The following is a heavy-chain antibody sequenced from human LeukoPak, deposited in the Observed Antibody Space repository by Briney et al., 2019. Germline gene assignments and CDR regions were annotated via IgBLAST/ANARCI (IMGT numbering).Heavy chain of an antibody. CDR2: ISGSGGST. V-gene: IGHV3-23*01. CDR3: VKFWDGSSGRDDAFDI. CDR1: GFTFSSYA. D-gene: IGHD3-22*01. Sequence: PGGSLRLSCAASGFTFSSYAMSWVRQAPGKGLEWVSGISGSGGSTYYADSVKGRFTISRDNSKNTLYLQMNSLRAEVTAVYYCVKFWDGSSGRDDAFDIWGQGTMVTVSS. J-gene: IGHJ3*02.